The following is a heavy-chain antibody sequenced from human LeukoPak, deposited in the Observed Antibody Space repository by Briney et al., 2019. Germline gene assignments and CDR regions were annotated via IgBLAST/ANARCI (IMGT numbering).Heavy chain of an antibody. D-gene: IGHD3-10*01. J-gene: IGHJ6*02. CDR3: ARDFGSPPYYYGMDA. CDR2: TKLVGSEK. CDR1: GFTFSNYW. Sequence: PGGSLRLSCAASGFTFSNYWMSWVRQAPGKGLEWVANTKLVGSEKYYVDSVKGRFTISRDNAEYLLYLQMNSLRAEDTAAYYCARDFGSPPYYYGMDAWGQGTTVTVSS. V-gene: IGHV3-7*01.